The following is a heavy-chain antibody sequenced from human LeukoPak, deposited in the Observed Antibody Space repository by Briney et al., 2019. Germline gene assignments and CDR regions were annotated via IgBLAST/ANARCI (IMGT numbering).Heavy chain of an antibody. D-gene: IGHD3-10*01. V-gene: IGHV4-61*02. CDR2: IYTRGST. CDR3: ATDGMVRGPDAWFDS. CDR1: GDSISSGRYY. J-gene: IGHJ5*01. Sequence: SETLSLTCNVSGDSISSGRYYWSWIRQPAGKGLEWIGRIYTRGSTNYNPSLKSRVTMSVDTSKNQFSLKLSSVTAADTAVYYRATDGMVRGPDAWFDSWGQGTLVTVSS.